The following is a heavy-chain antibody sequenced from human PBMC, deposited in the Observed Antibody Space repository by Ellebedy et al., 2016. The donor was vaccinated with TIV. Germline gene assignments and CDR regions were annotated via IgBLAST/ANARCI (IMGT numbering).Heavy chain of an antibody. CDR2: LDWRGEMK. CDR1: GFTFDDFA. CDR3: ARGGESYWVPKGDY. Sequence: GESLKISXLVSGFTFDDFAMHWVRQVPGKGLEWVSGLDWRGEMKGYADSVKGRFTISRDNSKGTLYLQMNSLRAEDTATYYCARGGESYWVPKGDYWGQGTLVTVSS. J-gene: IGHJ4*02. D-gene: IGHD2-21*01. V-gene: IGHV3-20*04.